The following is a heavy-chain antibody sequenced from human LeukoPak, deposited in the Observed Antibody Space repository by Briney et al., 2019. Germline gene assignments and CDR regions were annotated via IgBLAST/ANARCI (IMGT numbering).Heavy chain of an antibody. D-gene: IGHD6-13*01. Sequence: ASVKVSCKASGYTFTSYGISWVRQAPGQGLEWMGWISAYNGNTNYAQKLQGRVTMTTDTSTSTAYMELRSLRSDDTAVYYCARPGIAAAGSPYYYYGMDVWGQGTTVTVSS. CDR1: GYTFTSYG. CDR3: ARPGIAAAGSPYYYYGMDV. J-gene: IGHJ6*02. CDR2: ISAYNGNT. V-gene: IGHV1-18*01.